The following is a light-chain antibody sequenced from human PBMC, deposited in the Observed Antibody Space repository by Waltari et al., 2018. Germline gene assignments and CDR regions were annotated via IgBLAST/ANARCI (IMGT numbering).Light chain of an antibody. CDR3: QSYDSSLSGYG. CDR1: SSNIGAGYD. J-gene: IGLJ1*01. Sequence: QSVLTQPPSVSGAPGQRVTISCTGSSSNIGAGYDVHWYQQLPGTAPKLLIYGNSTRPSGVPDRFSGSKSGTSASLASTGLQAEDEADYHCQSYDSSLSGYGFGTGTKVTVL. CDR2: GNS. V-gene: IGLV1-40*01.